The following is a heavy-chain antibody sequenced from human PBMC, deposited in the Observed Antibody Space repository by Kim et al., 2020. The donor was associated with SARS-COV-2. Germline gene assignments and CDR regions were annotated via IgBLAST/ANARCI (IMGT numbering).Heavy chain of an antibody. V-gene: IGHV4-31*02. CDR3: ARHYGSGHIWGFDP. D-gene: IGHD3-10*01. J-gene: IGHJ5*02. Sequence: TPSLKSRVTISLDTSKNQFSLKLSSVTAADTAVYYCARHYGSGHIWGFDPWGQGTLVTVSS.